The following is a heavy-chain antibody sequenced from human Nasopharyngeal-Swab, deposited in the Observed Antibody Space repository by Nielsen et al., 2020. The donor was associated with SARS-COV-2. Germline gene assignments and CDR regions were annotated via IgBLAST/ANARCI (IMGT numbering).Heavy chain of an antibody. V-gene: IGHV4-31*03. Sequence: SETLSLTCTVSGGSISSGGYYWSWIRQHPGKGLEWIGYIYYSGSTYYNPSLKSRVTISVDTSKNQFSLKLSSVTAADTAVYYCARCGGNSCLLWGQGTLVTVSS. J-gene: IGHJ4*02. D-gene: IGHD2-2*01. CDR3: ARCGGNSCLL. CDR2: IYYSGST. CDR1: GGSISSGGYY.